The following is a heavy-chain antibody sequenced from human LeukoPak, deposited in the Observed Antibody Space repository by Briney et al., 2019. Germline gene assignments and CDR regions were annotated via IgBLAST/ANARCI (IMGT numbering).Heavy chain of an antibody. V-gene: IGHV3-23*01. CDR2: ISGSGGST. J-gene: IGHJ5*02. Sequence: GGSLRLSCAASGFTFSSYAMSWGRQAPGKGLEWVSAISGSGGSTYYADSVKGRFTISRDNSKNTLYLQINSLRAEDTAVYYCAIVDYYWFDPWGQGTLVTVSS. D-gene: IGHD2/OR15-2a*01. CDR1: GFTFSSYA. CDR3: AIVDYYWFDP.